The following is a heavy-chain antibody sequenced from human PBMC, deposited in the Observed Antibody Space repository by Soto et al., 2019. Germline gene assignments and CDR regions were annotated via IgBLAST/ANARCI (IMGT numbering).Heavy chain of an antibody. CDR2: IAYDGSNA. CDR1: GFTFRNYA. V-gene: IGHV3-30-3*01. J-gene: IGHJ6*03. D-gene: IGHD1-1*01. CDR3: VNSGLANPNFYYYMAV. Sequence: GGSLRLSCAASGFTFRNYAMHWVRQAPGKGLECLAVIAYDGSNALYRDSVKGRFTISRDNSRNTLSLQMHSLRAEDTALYYCVNSGLANPNFYYYMAVWGQGTTVTVSS.